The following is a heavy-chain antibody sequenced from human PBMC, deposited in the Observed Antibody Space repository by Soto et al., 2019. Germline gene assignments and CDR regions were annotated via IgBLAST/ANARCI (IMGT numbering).Heavy chain of an antibody. Sequence: PSVTLSLTCTVSGGSIISSSCYWSWNRQPPGKGLEWIGSIYYSGSTYYNPSLKSRVTISVDTSKNQFSLKLSSVTAADTAVYYCARLYSSSVGTFDYWGQGTLVTVSS. D-gene: IGHD6-13*01. CDR3: ARLYSSSVGTFDY. V-gene: IGHV4-39*01. CDR1: GGSIISSSCY. J-gene: IGHJ4*02. CDR2: IYYSGST.